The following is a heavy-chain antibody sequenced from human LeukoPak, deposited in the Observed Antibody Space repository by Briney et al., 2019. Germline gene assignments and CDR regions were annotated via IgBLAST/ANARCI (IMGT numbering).Heavy chain of an antibody. Sequence: SETLSLTCTVSGYSISTGYYWDWTRQPPGKGLEWIGSIYHSGSTYYNPSLKSRVTISVDTSKNQFSLKLSSVTAADTAVYYCARVRGLYYFDYWGQGTLVTVSS. D-gene: IGHD3-10*01. J-gene: IGHJ4*02. CDR3: ARVRGLYYFDY. CDR1: GYSISTGYY. V-gene: IGHV4-38-2*02. CDR2: IYHSGST.